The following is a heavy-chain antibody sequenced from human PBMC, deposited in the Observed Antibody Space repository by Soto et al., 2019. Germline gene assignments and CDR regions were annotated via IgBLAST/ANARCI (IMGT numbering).Heavy chain of an antibody. J-gene: IGHJ5*02. CDR2: IYYSGST. D-gene: IGHD2-15*01. V-gene: IGHV4-59*01. CDR3: ARPVVAAATGWFDP. Sequence: SETLSLTCTVSGGSISSYYWSWFRQPPGKGLEWIGYIYYSGSTNYNPSLKSRVTISVDTSKNQFSLKLSSVTAADTAVYYCARPVVAAATGWFDPWGQGTLVTVSS. CDR1: GGSISSYY.